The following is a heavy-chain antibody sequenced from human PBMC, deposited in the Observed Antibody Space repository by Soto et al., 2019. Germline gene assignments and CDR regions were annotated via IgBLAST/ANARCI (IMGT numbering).Heavy chain of an antibody. D-gene: IGHD3-3*01. J-gene: IGHJ4*02. V-gene: IGHV4-39*01. CDR2: IYYSGST. CDR3: ARNIIRKSGADY. Sequence: SETLCLTCTVSGGSISSSRYYWGWILQPPGKGLEWIGNIYYSGSTYYNPSLKSRVTISVDTSKSQFSLKLSSVTAADTAVYYCARNIIRKSGADYWGQGTLVTVS. CDR1: GGSISSSRYY.